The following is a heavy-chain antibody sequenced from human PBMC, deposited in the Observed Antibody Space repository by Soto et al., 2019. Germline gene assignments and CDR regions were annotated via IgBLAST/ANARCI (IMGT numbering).Heavy chain of an antibody. J-gene: IGHJ6*02. D-gene: IGHD6-13*01. CDR2: ISSSSSYI. V-gene: IGHV3-21*01. CDR3: ARASSYSSSWYVHYYYYGMAV. Sequence: PGGSLRLSCAASGFTFSSYSMNWVRQAPGKGLEWVSSISSSSSYIYYADSVKGRFTISRDNAKNSLYLQMNSLRAEDTAVYYCARASSYSSSWYVHYYYYGMAVWGQGTTVTVSS. CDR1: GFTFSSYS.